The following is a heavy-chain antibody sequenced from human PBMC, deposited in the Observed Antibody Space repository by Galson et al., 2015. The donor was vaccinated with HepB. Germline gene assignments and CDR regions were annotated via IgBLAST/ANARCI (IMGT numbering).Heavy chain of an antibody. J-gene: IGHJ3*01. CDR2: IKRKTEGGAT. V-gene: IGHV3-15*01. CDR1: GFTFSGSA. D-gene: IGHD5-18*01. Sequence: SLRLSCAASGFTFSGSAMHWVRQAPGKELEWVGHIKRKTEGGATDYAAPVKGRFSISRDDSKNTVYLQMNSLQTEDTGVYYCTAGGGYISLWGQGTVVTVSA. CDR3: TAGGGYISL.